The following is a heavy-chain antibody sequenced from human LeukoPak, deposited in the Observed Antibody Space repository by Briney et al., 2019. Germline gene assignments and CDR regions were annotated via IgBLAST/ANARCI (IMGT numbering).Heavy chain of an antibody. V-gene: IGHV3-23*01. CDR1: GFTFSSYA. Sequence: GGSLRLSCAASGFTFSSYAMSWVRQAPGKGLEWVSAISGSGGSTYYADSVKGRFTISRDNSKNTLCLQMNSLRAEDTAVYYCAKDRKYCSGGSCYLYYFDYWGQGTLVTVSS. CDR3: AKDRKYCSGGSCYLYYFDY. D-gene: IGHD2-15*01. J-gene: IGHJ4*02. CDR2: ISGSGGST.